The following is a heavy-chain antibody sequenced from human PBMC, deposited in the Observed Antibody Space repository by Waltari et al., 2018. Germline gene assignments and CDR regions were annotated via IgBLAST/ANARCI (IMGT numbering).Heavy chain of an antibody. CDR1: GYSISSGYY. CDR2: ISGSSGTT. D-gene: IGHD1-1*01. V-gene: IGHV4-28*03. CDR3: GRERESQYNNSPFDV. Sequence: QVQLQESGPGLVKPSETLSLTCEVSGYSISSGYYWGWVRQPPGKGLEYIGYISGSSGTTNYNPSLKSRVTISRDTSKNHFSLNLSSVTAADTAVYYCGRERESQYNNSPFDVWGPGVLVTVSS. J-gene: IGHJ4*02.